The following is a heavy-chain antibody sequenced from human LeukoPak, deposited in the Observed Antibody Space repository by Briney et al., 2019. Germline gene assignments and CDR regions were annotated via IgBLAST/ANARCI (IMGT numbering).Heavy chain of an antibody. D-gene: IGHD6-13*01. V-gene: IGHV3-13*04. CDR1: GFTFNNYD. CDR2: FGTAGDT. Sequence: GGSLRLSCAASGFTFNNYDMHWVRQPTGKGLEWVSGFGTAGDTYYPGSLKGRFTISRDNAKSSLFLQMSSLRAGDTAVYYCARARSRTAAGPVAWSCVLGGRAPLVTVSS. CDR3: ARARSRTAAGPVAWSCVL. J-gene: IGHJ2*01.